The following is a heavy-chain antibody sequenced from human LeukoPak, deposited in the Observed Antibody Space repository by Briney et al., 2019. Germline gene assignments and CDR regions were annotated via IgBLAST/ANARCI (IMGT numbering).Heavy chain of an antibody. CDR3: ARDYGSGAYGPTYFQH. CDR1: GYTFTSYG. D-gene: IGHD5-12*01. J-gene: IGHJ1*01. V-gene: IGHV1-18*01. CDR2: ISSYTGKT. Sequence: ASVKVSCKASGYTFTSYGISWVRQAPGQGLEWMGWISSYTGKTNYAQKLQGRVTMTTDTSTSTAYMELRSLGSDDTAVYYCARDYGSGAYGPTYFQHWGQGTLVTVSS.